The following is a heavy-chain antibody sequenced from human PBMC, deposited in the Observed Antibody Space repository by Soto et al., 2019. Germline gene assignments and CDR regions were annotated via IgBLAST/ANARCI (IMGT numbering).Heavy chain of an antibody. CDR2: IIPLFGTP. CDR1: GGIFSTYA. V-gene: IGHV1-69*01. Sequence: QVQLVQSGAEVKKPGSSLKVSCKASGGIFSTYAISWLRQAPGQGLEWMGGIIPLFGTPNYAKRFQGRVTITADESTSTAYMELSRLRSEDTAVYYCARDRDDDGFGNYYNRIDFWGQGTLVTVSA. D-gene: IGHD3-10*01. CDR3: ARDRDDDGFGNYYNRIDF. J-gene: IGHJ4*02.